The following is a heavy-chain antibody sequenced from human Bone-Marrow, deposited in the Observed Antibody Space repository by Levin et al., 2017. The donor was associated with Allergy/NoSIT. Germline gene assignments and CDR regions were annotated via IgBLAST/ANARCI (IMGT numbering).Heavy chain of an antibody. Sequence: SGPTLVKPTQTLTLSCSFSGFSLSSNGVGVGWIRQAPGKALEWLALIYWDDDKRYSPSLKSRPNITNDTSKNQVVLTMTNMAPVETGTYYCGHHKFWFGELPFDYWGRGSLVTVSS. CDR3: GHHKFWFGELPFDY. J-gene: IGHJ4*02. D-gene: IGHD3-10*01. V-gene: IGHV2-5*02. CDR1: GFSLSSNGVG. CDR2: IYWDDDK.